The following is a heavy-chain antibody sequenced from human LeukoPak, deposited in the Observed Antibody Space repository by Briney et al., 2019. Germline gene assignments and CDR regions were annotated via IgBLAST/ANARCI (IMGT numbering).Heavy chain of an antibody. V-gene: IGHV3-30-3*01. D-gene: IGHD2/OR15-2a*01. CDR2: ISYDGSNK. CDR3: ARGDNSAFDI. CDR1: GFTFSSYA. J-gene: IGHJ3*02. Sequence: PGGSLRLSCAASGFTFSSYAMHWVRQAPGKGLEWVAVISYDGSNKYYADSVKGRFTISRDNSKNTLYLQMSSLRAEDTAVYYCARGDNSAFDIWGQGTMVTVSS.